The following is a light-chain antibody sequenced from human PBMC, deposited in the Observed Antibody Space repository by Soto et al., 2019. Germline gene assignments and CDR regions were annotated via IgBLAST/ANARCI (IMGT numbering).Light chain of an antibody. V-gene: IGLV2-14*01. CDR1: SSGVGGYNY. CDR2: DVS. J-gene: IGLJ1*01. CDR3: SSYTSSSLYV. Sequence: QSVLTQPASVSGSPGQSITISCTGTSSGVGGYNYVSWYQQHPGKAPKLMIYDVSNRPSGVSNRFSGSKSGNTASLTISGLQAEDEADYYCSSYTSSSLYVFGTGTKVTVL.